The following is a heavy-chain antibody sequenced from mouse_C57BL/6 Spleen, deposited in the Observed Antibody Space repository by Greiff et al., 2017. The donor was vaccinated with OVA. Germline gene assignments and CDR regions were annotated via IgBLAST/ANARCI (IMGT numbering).Heavy chain of an antibody. D-gene: IGHD1-1*01. CDR1: GFTFSDYG. V-gene: IGHV5-17*01. Sequence: EVQVVESGGGLVKPGGSLKLSCAASGFTFSDYGMHWVRQAPEKGLEWVAYISSGSSTIYYADTVKGRFTISRDNAKNTLFLQITSLRTVDTAMKYRASCSSPFDYWGQGTTLTVSS. J-gene: IGHJ2*01. CDR2: ISSGSSTI. CDR3: ASCSSPFDY.